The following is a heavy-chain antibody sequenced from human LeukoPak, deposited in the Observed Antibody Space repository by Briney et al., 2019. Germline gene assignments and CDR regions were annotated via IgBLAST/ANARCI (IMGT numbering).Heavy chain of an antibody. V-gene: IGHV3-48*03. D-gene: IGHD4-23*01. J-gene: IGHJ4*02. CDR3: ARDPRYGGNSEGFDY. CDR2: ISSTGSTI. Sequence: GGSLRLSCAASGFTFSSYEMNWVRQAPGKGLEWVSYISSTGSTIYYADSVKGRFTISRDNAKNSLYLQMNSLRAEDTAVYYCARDPRYGGNSEGFDYWGQGTLVTVSS. CDR1: GFTFSSYE.